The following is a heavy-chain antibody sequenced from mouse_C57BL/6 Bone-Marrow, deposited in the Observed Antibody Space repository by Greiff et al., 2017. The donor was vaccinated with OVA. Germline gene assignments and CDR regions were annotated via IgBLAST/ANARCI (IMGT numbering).Heavy chain of an antibody. CDR3: ARLRRGYFDV. CDR1: GYSFTGYY. Sequence: VQLQQSGPELVKPRASVKISCKASGYSFTGYYMNWVKQSPEKSLEWIGEINPSTGGTTYNQKFKAKATLTVDKSSSTAYMQLKSLTSEDSAVYYCARLRRGYFDVWGTGTTVTVSS. V-gene: IGHV1-42*01. CDR2: INPSTGGT. D-gene: IGHD2-12*01. J-gene: IGHJ1*03.